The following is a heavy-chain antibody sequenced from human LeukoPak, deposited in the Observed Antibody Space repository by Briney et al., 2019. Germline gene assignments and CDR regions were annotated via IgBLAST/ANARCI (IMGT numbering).Heavy chain of an antibody. CDR2: ISGSGGST. V-gene: IGHV3-23*01. J-gene: IGHJ4*02. CDR1: GFTFSSYG. Sequence: GGSLRLSCAASGFTFSSYGMRWVRQAPGKGLEWVSAISGSGGSTYYADSVRGRFTISRDNSKNTLYLQMNSLRAEDTAVYYCAKDQDIVVVVAASTGDYWGQGTLVTVSS. CDR3: AKDQDIVVVVAASTGDY. D-gene: IGHD2-15*01.